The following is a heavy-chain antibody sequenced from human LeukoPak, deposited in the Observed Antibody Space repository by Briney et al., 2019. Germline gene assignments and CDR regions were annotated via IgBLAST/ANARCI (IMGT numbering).Heavy chain of an antibody. D-gene: IGHD2-2*01. CDR3: ARKPHCSSTSCHDY. CDR1: GYTFTGYY. V-gene: IGHV1-2*02. J-gene: IGHJ4*02. CDR2: INPNSGGT. Sequence: VASVKVSCKASGYTFTGYYMHWVRQAPGQGLEWMGWINPNSGGTNYAQKFQGRVTMTRDTSISTAYMELSRLRSDDTAVYYCARKPHCSSTSCHDYWGQGTLVTVSS.